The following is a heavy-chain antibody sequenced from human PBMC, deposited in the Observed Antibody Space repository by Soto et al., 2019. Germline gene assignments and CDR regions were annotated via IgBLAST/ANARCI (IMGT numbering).Heavy chain of an antibody. D-gene: IGHD3-10*01. V-gene: IGHV1-69*02. CDR2: IIPILGIP. CDR1: GGTFSSYT. Sequence: QVQLVQSGAEVKKPGSSVKVSCKASGGTFSSYTISWVRQAPGQGLEWTGRIIPILGIPNYAQKFQGRVTITADKSTSTAYMELSSLRSEDTAVYYCARFRGSYGMDVWGQGTTVTVSS. CDR3: ARFRGSYGMDV. J-gene: IGHJ6*02.